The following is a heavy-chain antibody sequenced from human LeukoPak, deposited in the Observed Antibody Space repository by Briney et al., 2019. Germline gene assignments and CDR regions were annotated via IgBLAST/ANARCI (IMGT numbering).Heavy chain of an antibody. CDR2: ISSSSSTI. Sequence: PGGSLRLSCAASGFTFSSYSMNWVRQAPGKGLEWVSHISSSSSTIYYADSVKGRFTISRDNAENSLYLQMNSLRDEDTAVYYCARDRGYGDYVGAFDIWGQGTMVTVSS. J-gene: IGHJ3*02. V-gene: IGHV3-48*02. D-gene: IGHD4-17*01. CDR1: GFTFSSYS. CDR3: ARDRGYGDYVGAFDI.